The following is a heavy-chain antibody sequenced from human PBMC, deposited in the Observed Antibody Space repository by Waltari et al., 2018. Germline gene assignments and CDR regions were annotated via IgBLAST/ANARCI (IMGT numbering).Heavy chain of an antibody. V-gene: IGHV3-33*03. CDR3: VGGQMGDF. CDR2: ISYDGSKR. Sequence: QDQLVESGGGVVQPGRSLRLSCVPSGFTFSNYGMHWVRQAPGKGVEWVAVISYDGSKRFYADAVKGRFTISRDNSKNILYLKMNSLRADDTAMYYCVGGQMGDFWGQGTLVTVSS. D-gene: IGHD3-16*01. J-gene: IGHJ4*02. CDR1: GFTFSNYG.